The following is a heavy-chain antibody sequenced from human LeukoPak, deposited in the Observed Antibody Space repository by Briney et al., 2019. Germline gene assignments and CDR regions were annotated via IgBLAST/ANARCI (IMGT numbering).Heavy chain of an antibody. V-gene: IGHV4-59*01. CDR3: ARDQAYSAYYYDGMDV. CDR2: IYYSGST. Sequence: SETLSLTCTVSGDSISSYYWSWIRQPPGKGLEWIGYIYYSGSTNYNPSPESRVTISVDTSKNQVSLKLTSVTAADTAVYYCARDQAYSAYYYDGMDVWGQGIPVTVSS. CDR1: GDSISSYY. D-gene: IGHD2-15*01. J-gene: IGHJ6*02.